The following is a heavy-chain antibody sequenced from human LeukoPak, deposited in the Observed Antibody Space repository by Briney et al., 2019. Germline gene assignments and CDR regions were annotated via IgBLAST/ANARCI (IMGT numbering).Heavy chain of an antibody. CDR1: GGSITNYY. J-gene: IGHJ5*02. CDR3: ARGVRYCSSTSCSVNWFDP. Sequence: PSETLSLTCAVSGGSITNYYWSWIRQPPGKGLEWIGEINHSGSTNYNPSLKSRVTISVDTSKNQFSLKLSSVTAADTAVYYCARGVRYCSSTSCSVNWFDPWGQGTLVTVSS. D-gene: IGHD2-2*01. V-gene: IGHV4-34*01. CDR2: INHSGST.